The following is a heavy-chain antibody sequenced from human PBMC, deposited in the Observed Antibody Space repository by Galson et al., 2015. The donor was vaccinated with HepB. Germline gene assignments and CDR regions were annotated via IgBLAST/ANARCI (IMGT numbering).Heavy chain of an antibody. J-gene: IGHJ1*01. CDR2: IHHSGSA. CDR3: VRAYHIDQH. V-gene: IGHV4-34*01. CDR1: GGSFSGYY. Sequence: SETLSLTCAVYGGSFSGYYWSWIRQPPGKGLEWIGEIHHSGSANYNPSLKSRVTISVDTSNNQFSLKLNSVTAADTAVYYCVRAYHIDQHWGQGTLVTVSS. D-gene: IGHD5-12*01.